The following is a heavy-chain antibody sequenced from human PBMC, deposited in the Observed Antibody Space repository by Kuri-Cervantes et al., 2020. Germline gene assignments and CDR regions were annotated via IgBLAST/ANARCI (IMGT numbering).Heavy chain of an antibody. Sequence: ASVKVSCKASGYTFTSYGISWVRQAPGQGLEWMGWISAYNGNTNYAQKLQGRVTMTTDRSTSTAYMELKRLRSDGTAVYYCARSAPIVVVPAALVNDYWGQGTLVTVSS. V-gene: IGHV1-18*01. D-gene: IGHD2-2*01. CDR1: GYTFTSYG. CDR2: ISAYNGNT. CDR3: ARSAPIVVVPAALVNDY. J-gene: IGHJ4*02.